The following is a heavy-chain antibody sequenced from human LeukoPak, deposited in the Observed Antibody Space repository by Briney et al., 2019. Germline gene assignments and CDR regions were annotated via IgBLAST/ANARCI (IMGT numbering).Heavy chain of an antibody. J-gene: IGHJ4*02. V-gene: IGHV5-51*01. Sequence: GKSLKTSCKGSGHSFTSYWIGWVRQMPGKGLEWMGIIYPGDSDTRYSPSFQGQVTISADKSISTAYLQWSSLKASDTAMYYCARRDTAMVTYYFDYWGQGTLVTVSS. D-gene: IGHD5-18*01. CDR1: GHSFTSYW. CDR2: IYPGDSDT. CDR3: ARRDTAMVTYYFDY.